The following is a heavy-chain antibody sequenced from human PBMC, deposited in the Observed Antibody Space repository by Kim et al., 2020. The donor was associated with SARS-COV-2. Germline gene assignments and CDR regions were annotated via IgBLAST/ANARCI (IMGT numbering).Heavy chain of an antibody. J-gene: IGHJ5*02. V-gene: IGHV1-24*01. CDR3: ATASPGGYYYDSSGPNPNWFDP. Sequence: ASVKVSCKVSGYTLTELSMHWVRQAPGKGLDWMGGFDPEDGETIYAQKFQGRVTMTEDTSTDTAYMELSSMRSEDTAVYYCATASPGGYYYDSSGPNPNWFDPWGQGTVVTVSS. CDR1: GYTLTELS. D-gene: IGHD3-22*01. CDR2: FDPEDGET.